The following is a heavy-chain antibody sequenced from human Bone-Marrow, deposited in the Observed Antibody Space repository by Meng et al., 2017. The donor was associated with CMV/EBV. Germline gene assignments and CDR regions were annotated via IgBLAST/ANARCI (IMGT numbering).Heavy chain of an antibody. Sequence: TFSTYAMLWVRPAPGKGLERVAVISYDGSNNYYADSVKGRFPISRDNSTNPLYLQMNSLRAEDTAVYYCARGRGVTTAIKGYTWFDPWGQGTLVTVSS. D-gene: IGHD4-17*01. V-gene: IGHV3-30*04. CDR3: ARGRGVTTAIKGYTWFDP. J-gene: IGHJ5*02. CDR1: TFSTYA. CDR2: ISYDGSNN.